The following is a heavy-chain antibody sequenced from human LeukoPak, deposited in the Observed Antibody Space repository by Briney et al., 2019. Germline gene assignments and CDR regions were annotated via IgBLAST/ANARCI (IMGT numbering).Heavy chain of an antibody. J-gene: IGHJ4*02. Sequence: SETLSLTCTVSGGSISSYYWSWIRQPPGRGLEWIGYMYYSGSPNYNPSLKSRVTISGDTPKNEFPLKLSSVTAADTAVYYCARGVAGYGPYDYWGQGTLVTVSS. V-gene: IGHV4-59*01. CDR2: MYYSGSP. D-gene: IGHD5-12*01. CDR1: GGSISSYY. CDR3: ARGVAGYGPYDY.